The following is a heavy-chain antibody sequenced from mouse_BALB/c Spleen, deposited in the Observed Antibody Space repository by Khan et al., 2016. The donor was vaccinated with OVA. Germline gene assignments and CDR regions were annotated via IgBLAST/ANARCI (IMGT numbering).Heavy chain of an antibody. Sequence: QIQLVQSGPELKKPGETVKISCKASGYTFTNYGMNWVKQAPGKGLKWMGWINTYTGEPTYADDFKGRFAFSLETSASTAYLQINNLKNEDTATYFGASGGYWYFDGWGAGTTVTVSS. D-gene: IGHD1-1*02. CDR2: INTYTGEP. CDR1: GYTFTNYG. CDR3: ASGGYWYFDG. J-gene: IGHJ1*01. V-gene: IGHV9-3-1*01.